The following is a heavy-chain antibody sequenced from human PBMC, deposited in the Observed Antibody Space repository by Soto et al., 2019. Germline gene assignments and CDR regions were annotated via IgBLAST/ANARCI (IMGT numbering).Heavy chain of an antibody. CDR3: ARVGCYDGSGYNAFHI. CDR2: IYYSGST. V-gene: IGHV4-31*03. Sequence: QVQLQESGPGLVKPSQTLSLTCTVSGGSISSGGYYWSWIRQHPGKGLEWIGYIYYSGSTYYNPSLKSRVTISVDPSKNQFSLKLSSVTAADTAVYYCARVGCYDGSGYNAFHIWGQGTMVTVSS. J-gene: IGHJ3*02. D-gene: IGHD3-22*01. CDR1: GGSISSGGYY.